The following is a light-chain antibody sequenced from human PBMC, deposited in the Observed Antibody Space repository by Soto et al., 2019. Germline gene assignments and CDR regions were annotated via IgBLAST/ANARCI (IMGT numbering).Light chain of an antibody. V-gene: IGKV1-12*01. J-gene: IGKJ4*01. CDR1: QRINNW. CDR3: QQANSFPLT. Sequence: DIQMRQPPSSASAYLADRVSTPSXASQRINNWLAWYQQKPGKATKLLIYGISSLQSGVPSRFSGSGSGTDFTLTISSLQPEEFATYYCQQANSFPLTVGRGTKVDIK. CDR2: GIS.